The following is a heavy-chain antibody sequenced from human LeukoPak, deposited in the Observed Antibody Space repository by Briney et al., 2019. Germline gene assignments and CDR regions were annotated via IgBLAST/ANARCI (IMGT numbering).Heavy chain of an antibody. CDR3: ARSYRIAAANFDY. CDR2: IFHDGKT. CDR1: GGSISTANW. V-gene: IGHV4-4*02. J-gene: IGHJ4*02. D-gene: IGHD6-13*01. Sequence: PSETLSLTCAVSGGSISTANWWSWVRQSAEKGLEWIGEIFHDGKTNYHPSLESRVTVSMDKSKNQFSLKLSSVTAADTAVYYCARSYRIAAANFDYWGQGTLVTVSS.